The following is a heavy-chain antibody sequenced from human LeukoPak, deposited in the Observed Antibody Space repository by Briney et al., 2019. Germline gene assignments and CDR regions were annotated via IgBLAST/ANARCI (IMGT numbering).Heavy chain of an antibody. J-gene: IGHJ4*02. D-gene: IGHD5-18*01. CDR2: FDPEDGGK. CDR3: TMGPWREYTYGFSY. V-gene: IGHV1-24*01. CDR1: GYTVTDVT. Sequence: ASVKVSCKVSGYTVTDVTIHWVRQTLGKGLEWMGGFDPEDGGKIYAQKFQGRLTMTDDTSTDTAYMEMSSLKPDDTAVYYCTMGPWREYTYGFSYWGQGTPVTVSS.